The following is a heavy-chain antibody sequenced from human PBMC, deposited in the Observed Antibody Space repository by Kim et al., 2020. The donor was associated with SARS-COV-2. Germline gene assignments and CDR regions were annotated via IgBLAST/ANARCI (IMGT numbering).Heavy chain of an antibody. CDR1: GFTFDDYA. CDR3: AKDMRGYCSGGSCYSTPESYYVYGMDV. D-gene: IGHD2-15*01. Sequence: GGSLRLSCAASGFTFDDYAMHWVRQAPGKGLEWVSGISWNSGSIGYADSVKGRFTISRDNAKNSLYLQMNSLRAEDTALYYCAKDMRGYCSGGSCYSTPESYYVYGMDVWGQGTPVTVSS. CDR2: ISWNSGSI. J-gene: IGHJ6*02. V-gene: IGHV3-9*01.